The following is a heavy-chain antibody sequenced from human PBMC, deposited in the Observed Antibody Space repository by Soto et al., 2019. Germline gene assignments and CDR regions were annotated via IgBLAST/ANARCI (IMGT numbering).Heavy chain of an antibody. CDR1: GGSISSYY. CDR2: IYYSGRT. J-gene: IGHJ3*02. Sequence: QVQLQESGPGLVKPSETLSLTCTVSGGSISSYYWSWIRQPPGKGLEWIGYIYYSGRTNYNPSLKSRVTISVDTSKNQFSLKLSSVTAADTAVYYCAGCIAAAGTIGDDAFDIWGQGTMVTVSS. D-gene: IGHD6-13*01. V-gene: IGHV4-59*01. CDR3: AGCIAAAGTIGDDAFDI.